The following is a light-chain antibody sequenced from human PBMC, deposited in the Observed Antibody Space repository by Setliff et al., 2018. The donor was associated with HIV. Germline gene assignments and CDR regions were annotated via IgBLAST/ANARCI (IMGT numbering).Light chain of an antibody. V-gene: IGLV2-23*01. Sequence: QSVLAQPASVSGSPGQSITISCTGNSGDVGRYNLVSWYQQQPGKPPKLMIYQASTRPSGVSNRFSGSKSGNTASLTISGLQAEDEADYYCCSNTGSNTYVFGTGTKVTVL. J-gene: IGLJ1*01. CDR2: QAS. CDR3: CSNTGSNTYV. CDR1: SGDVGRYNL.